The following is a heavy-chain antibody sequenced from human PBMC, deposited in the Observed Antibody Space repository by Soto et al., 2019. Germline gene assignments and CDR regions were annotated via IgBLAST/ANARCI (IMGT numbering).Heavy chain of an antibody. D-gene: IGHD3-10*01. J-gene: IGHJ3*01. V-gene: IGHV4-61*01. CDR3: GRECMYGSGSCWAYGAFDL. CDR2: IYDSGST. Sequence: QVQLQESGPGLVKPSETLSLSCIVSGDSVSSESDYWTWIRQPPGRGLKGSGYIYDSGSTNYNPSLKSRVTIAADTSKNQFSLTISSVTAADTAVYYCGRECMYGSGSCWAYGAFDLWGQGTMVTVSS. CDR1: GDSVSSESDY.